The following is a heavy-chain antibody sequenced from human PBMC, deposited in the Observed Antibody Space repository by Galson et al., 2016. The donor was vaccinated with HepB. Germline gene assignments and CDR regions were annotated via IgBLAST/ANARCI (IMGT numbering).Heavy chain of an antibody. CDR1: GFTFSHYA. D-gene: IGHD2-15*01. CDR3: ASILGYCRSGSGYRDY. V-gene: IGHV3-23*01. J-gene: IGHJ4*02. CDR2: IGGGGGNT. Sequence: SLRLSCAASGFTFSHYAMAWVRQAPGKGLEWVSTIGGGGGNTHYADSVKGRFTVSRDHSRNTLYLQMNSLRAEATAVYYCASILGYCRSGSGYRDYWGQGTQVTVSS.